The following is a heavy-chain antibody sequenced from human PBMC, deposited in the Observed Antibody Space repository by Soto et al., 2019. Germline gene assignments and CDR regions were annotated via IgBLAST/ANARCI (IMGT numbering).Heavy chain of an antibody. CDR3: ARSIVVVTALDY. CDR2: INAGNGNT. V-gene: IGHV1-3*01. CDR1: GYAFTSYA. Sequence: ASVKVSCKASGYAFTSYAMHWVRQAPGQRLEWMGWINAGNGNTKYSQKFQGRVTITRDTSASTAYMELSSLRSEDTAVFYCARSIVVVTALDYWGQGTLVTVSS. J-gene: IGHJ4*02. D-gene: IGHD2-21*02.